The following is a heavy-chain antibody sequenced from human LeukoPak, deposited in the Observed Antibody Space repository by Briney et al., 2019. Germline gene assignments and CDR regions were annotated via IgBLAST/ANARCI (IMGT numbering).Heavy chain of an antibody. D-gene: IGHD6-19*01. J-gene: IGHJ4*02. CDR1: GGVISSYY. V-gene: IGHV4-59*08. CDR2: IYYSGST. CDR3: ARHRYSSGWFGCR. Sequence: PSETLSLTCTVSGGVISSYYWSWIRQPPGKGLEWIGYIYYSGSTNYNPSLKSRVTISVDTSKNQFSLKLSSVTAADTAVYYCARHRYSSGWFGCRWGQGTLVTVSS.